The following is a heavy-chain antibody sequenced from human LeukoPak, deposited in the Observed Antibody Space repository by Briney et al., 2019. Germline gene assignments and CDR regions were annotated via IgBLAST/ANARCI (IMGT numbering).Heavy chain of an antibody. CDR2: INHSGST. CDR3: ARLGGWFDP. CDR1: GGSFSGYY. D-gene: IGHD3-16*01. V-gene: IGHV4-34*01. J-gene: IGHJ5*02. Sequence: SETLSLTCAVYGGSFSGYYWSWIRQPPGKGLEWIGEINHSGSTNYNPSLKSRVTISVDTSKNQFSLKLSSVTAADTAVYHCARLGGWFDPWGQGTLVTVSS.